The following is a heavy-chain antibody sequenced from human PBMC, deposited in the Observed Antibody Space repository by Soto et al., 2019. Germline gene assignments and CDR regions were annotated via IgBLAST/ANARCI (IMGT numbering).Heavy chain of an antibody. CDR3: ARSSLEWLLSGTNWFDP. Sequence: SETLSLTCTVSGGSISSGGYYWSWIRQHPGKGLEWIGYIYYSGSTYYNPSLKSRVTISVDTSKNQFSLKLSSVTAADTAVYYCARSSLEWLLSGTNWFDPWGQGTLVTVSS. J-gene: IGHJ5*02. CDR2: IYYSGST. CDR1: GGSISSGGYY. D-gene: IGHD3-3*01. V-gene: IGHV4-31*03.